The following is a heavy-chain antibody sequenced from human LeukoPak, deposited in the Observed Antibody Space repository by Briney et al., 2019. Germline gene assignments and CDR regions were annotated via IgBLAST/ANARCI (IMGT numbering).Heavy chain of an antibody. V-gene: IGHV3-23*01. CDR2: INDNGLNT. CDR1: GFTFNNYG. D-gene: IGHD6-19*01. CDR3: TKGDGGWYPIDY. Sequence: PGASLRLSRAASGFTFNNYGMSWVRQAPAKGLEWVSTINDNGLNTHYADSVKGRFTISRDDSKNTLHLQMNSLRADDTALYYCTKGDGGWYPIDYWGQGILVIVSS. J-gene: IGHJ4*02.